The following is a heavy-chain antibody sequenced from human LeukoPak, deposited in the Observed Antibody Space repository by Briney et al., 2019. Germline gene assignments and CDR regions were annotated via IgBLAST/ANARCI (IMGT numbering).Heavy chain of an antibody. Sequence: GGSLRLSCAGSGFIFDSHALTWVRQAPGKGLEWVSSISSSSSYIYYADSVKGRFTISRDNAKNSLYLQMNSLRAEDTAVYYCASYYYGSGTSLGYWGQGTLVTVSS. CDR1: GFIFDSHA. D-gene: IGHD3-10*01. V-gene: IGHV3-21*01. CDR3: ASYYYGSGTSLGY. J-gene: IGHJ4*02. CDR2: ISSSSSYI.